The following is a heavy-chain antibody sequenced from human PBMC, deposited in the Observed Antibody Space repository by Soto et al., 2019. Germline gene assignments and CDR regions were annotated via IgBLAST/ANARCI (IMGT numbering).Heavy chain of an antibody. CDR1: GYTFTSYE. CDR2: MNPNSGNT. Sequence: QVQLVQSGAEVKKPGASVKVSCKASGYTFTSYEINWVRQATGQGLEWMGWMNPNSGNTGYAQKFQGRVTMTRNTSISPAYIELSSLRSEDTAVYYCALPDTAGGGGYNWFDPWGQGTLVTVSS. D-gene: IGHD5-18*01. V-gene: IGHV1-8*01. CDR3: ALPDTAGGGGYNWFDP. J-gene: IGHJ5*02.